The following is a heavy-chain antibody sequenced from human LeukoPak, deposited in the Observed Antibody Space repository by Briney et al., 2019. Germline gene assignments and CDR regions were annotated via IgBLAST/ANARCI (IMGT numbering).Heavy chain of an antibody. J-gene: IGHJ4*02. V-gene: IGHV3-23*01. CDR2: ISGSGGST. CDR3: AKEENYGPGSYYNDYFDY. D-gene: IGHD3-10*01. Sequence: PGGSLRLSCAASGFTFSSYAMSWVRQAPGKGLEWVSAISGSGGSTYYADSVKGRFTISRDNSKNTLYLQMNSLRAEDTAVYYCAKEENYGPGSYYNDYFDYWGQGTLVTVSS. CDR1: GFTFSSYA.